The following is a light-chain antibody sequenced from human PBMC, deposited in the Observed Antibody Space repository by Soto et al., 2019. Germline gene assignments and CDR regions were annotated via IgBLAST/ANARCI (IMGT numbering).Light chain of an antibody. CDR1: QSVLSNSNNKNS. CDR2: WAS. Sequence: DIVMTQSPDSLAVSLGERATINCKSSQSVLSNSNNKNSIAWYQQKPGQPPRLLIYWASTRESGVPDRFSGSGSGTDFTLTISRLQAEDVAVYFCYQDEQTPPWTFGRGTKVEIK. J-gene: IGKJ1*01. CDR3: YQDEQTPPWT. V-gene: IGKV4-1*01.